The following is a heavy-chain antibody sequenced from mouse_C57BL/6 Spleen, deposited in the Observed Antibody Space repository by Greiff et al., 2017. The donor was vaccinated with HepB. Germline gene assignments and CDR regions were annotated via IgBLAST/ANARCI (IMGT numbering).Heavy chain of an antibody. J-gene: IGHJ1*03. Sequence: EVKLVESGGGLVKPGGSLKLSCAASGFTFSSYAMSWVRQTPEKRLEWVATISDGGSYTYYPDNVKGRFTISRDNAKNNLYLQMSHLKSEDTAMYYCARDRTGTFDWYFDVWGTGTTVTVSS. CDR2: ISDGGSYT. V-gene: IGHV5-4*01. CDR1: GFTFSSYA. D-gene: IGHD4-1*01. CDR3: ARDRTGTFDWYFDV.